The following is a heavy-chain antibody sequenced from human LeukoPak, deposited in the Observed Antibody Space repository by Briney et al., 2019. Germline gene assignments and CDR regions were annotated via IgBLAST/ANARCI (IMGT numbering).Heavy chain of an antibody. D-gene: IGHD6-6*01. J-gene: IGHJ5*02. CDR3: ASGGDSSSSAWFDP. CDR1: GGSFSGYY. Sequence: SETLSLTCAVYGGSFSGYYWSWIRQPPGKGLGWIGEINHSGSTNYNPSLKSRVTISVDTSKNQFSLKLSSVTAADTAVYYCASGGDSSSSAWFDPWGQGTLVTVSS. V-gene: IGHV4-34*01. CDR2: INHSGST.